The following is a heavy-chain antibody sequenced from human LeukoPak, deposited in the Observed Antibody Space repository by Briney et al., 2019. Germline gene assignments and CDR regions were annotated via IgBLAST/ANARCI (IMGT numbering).Heavy chain of an antibody. Sequence: GASVKVSCKASGYTFTSYGISWVRQAPGQGLEWMGWISAYNGNTNYAQKLQGRVTMTTDTSTSTAYMELRSLRSDDTAVYYCARGLIAAGKGTLFDYWGQGTLVTVSS. J-gene: IGHJ4*02. V-gene: IGHV1-18*01. CDR1: GYTFTSYG. CDR2: ISAYNGNT. D-gene: IGHD6-13*01. CDR3: ARGLIAAGKGTLFDY.